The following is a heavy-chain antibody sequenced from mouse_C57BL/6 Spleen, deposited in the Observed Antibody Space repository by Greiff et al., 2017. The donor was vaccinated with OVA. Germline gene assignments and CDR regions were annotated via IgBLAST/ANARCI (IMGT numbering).Heavy chain of an antibody. CDR1: GYTFTSYW. Sequence: EVQLQQSGTVLARPGASVKMSCKTSGYTFTSYWMHWVKQRPGQGLEWIGAIYPGNSDTSYNQKFKGKAKLTAVTSASTAYMELSGLTNCDSAVYYCAEAALSYYFDYWGQGTTLTVSS. CDR2: IYPGNSDT. V-gene: IGHV1-5*01. J-gene: IGHJ2*01. CDR3: AEAALSYYFDY. D-gene: IGHD6-2*01.